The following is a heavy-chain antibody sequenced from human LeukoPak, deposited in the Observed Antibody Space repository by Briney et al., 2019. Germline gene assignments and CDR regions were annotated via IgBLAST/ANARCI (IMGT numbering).Heavy chain of an antibody. CDR1: GGSFSGYY. J-gene: IGHJ4*02. V-gene: IGHV4-34*01. D-gene: IGHD5-18*01. Sequence: SETLSLTCAVYGGSFSGYYWSWIRQPPGEGLEWIGEINHSGSTNYNPSLKSRVTISVDTSKDQFSLKLSSVTAADTAVYYCARAYSYGYEFDYWGQGTLVTVSS. CDR2: INHSGST. CDR3: ARAYSYGYEFDY.